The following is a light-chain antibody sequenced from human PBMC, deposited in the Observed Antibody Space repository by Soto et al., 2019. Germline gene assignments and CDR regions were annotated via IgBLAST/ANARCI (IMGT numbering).Light chain of an antibody. CDR3: SSYAGSNNVV. J-gene: IGLJ2*01. V-gene: IGLV2-14*01. CDR2: EVS. CDR1: SSDVGGYNY. Sequence: QSALTQPASVSGSPGQSITISCTGTSSDVGGYNYVSWYQQHPGKAPKLMIYEVSNRPSGVSNRFSGSKFGNTASLTVSGLQAEDEADYYCSSYAGSNNVVFGGGTKLTVL.